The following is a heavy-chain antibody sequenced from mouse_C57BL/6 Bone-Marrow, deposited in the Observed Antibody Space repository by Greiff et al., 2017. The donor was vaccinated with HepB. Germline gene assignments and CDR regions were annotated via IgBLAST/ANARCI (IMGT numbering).Heavy chain of an antibody. D-gene: IGHD2-3*01. J-gene: IGHJ2*01. CDR1: GFTFSDYG. CDR3: ARRNGDGYSPHYFDY. V-gene: IGHV5-17*01. CDR2: ISSGSSTI. Sequence: EVQLMESGGGLVKPGGSLKLSCAASGFTFSDYGMHWVRQAPEKGLEWVAYISSGSSTIYYADTVKGRFTISRDNAKNTLFLQMTSLRSEDTAMYYCARRNGDGYSPHYFDYWGQGTTLTVSS.